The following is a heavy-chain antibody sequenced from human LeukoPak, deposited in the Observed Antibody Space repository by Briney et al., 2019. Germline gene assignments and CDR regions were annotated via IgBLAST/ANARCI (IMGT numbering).Heavy chain of an antibody. Sequence: GGSLRLSCTASGFTFGDYAMSWFRQAPGKRLEWVGFIRSKAYGGTTEYAASVKGRFTISRDDSKSIAYLQMNSLKTENTAVYYCTRVVGAIQYGRVDYWGQGTLVTVSS. CDR3: TRVVGAIQYGRVDY. V-gene: IGHV3-49*03. J-gene: IGHJ4*02. D-gene: IGHD1-26*01. CDR1: GFTFGDYA. CDR2: IRSKAYGGTT.